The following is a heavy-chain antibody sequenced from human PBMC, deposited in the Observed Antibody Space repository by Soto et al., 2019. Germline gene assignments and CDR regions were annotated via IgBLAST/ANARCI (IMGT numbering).Heavy chain of an antibody. CDR2: IYYSGST. CDR1: GGSISGSSYY. V-gene: IGHV4-39*01. J-gene: IGHJ5*02. CDR3: AGRVSSAAGHPFDP. Sequence: SETLSLTCTVSGGSISGSSYYWGWIRQPPGKGLEWIGSIYYSGSTYYNPSLKSRVTISVDTSKNQFSLKLSSVTAADTAVYYCAGRVSSAAGHPFDPWGQGTLVTVSS. D-gene: IGHD6-13*01.